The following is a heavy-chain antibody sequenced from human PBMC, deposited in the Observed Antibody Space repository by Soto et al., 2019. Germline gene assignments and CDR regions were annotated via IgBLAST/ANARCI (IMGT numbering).Heavy chain of an antibody. Sequence: GGSLRLSCAASGFTFSSYAMHWVRQAPGKGLEWVAVISYDGSNKYYADSVKGRFTISRDNSKNTLYLQMNSLRAEDTAVYYCARDMGGGYCSSTSCYPSIHYGMDVWGQGTTVTVSS. CDR3: ARDMGGGYCSSTSCYPSIHYGMDV. D-gene: IGHD2-2*01. CDR2: ISYDGSNK. J-gene: IGHJ6*02. V-gene: IGHV3-30-3*01. CDR1: GFTFSSYA.